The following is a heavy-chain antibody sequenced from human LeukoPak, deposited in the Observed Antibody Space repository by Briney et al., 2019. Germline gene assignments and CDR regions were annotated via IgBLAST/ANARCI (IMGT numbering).Heavy chain of an antibody. Sequence: SETLSLTCTVSGGSISSSSYYWGWIRQPPGKGLEWIGSVYYSGSTYFNPSLKTRVTISVDTSKNQFSLKLSSVTAADTAVYYCARSHITFGGIIVPQFDYWGLGALVTVSS. CDR1: GGSISSSSYY. V-gene: IGHV4-39*07. CDR2: VYYSGST. J-gene: IGHJ4*02. CDR3: ARSHITFGGIIVPQFDY. D-gene: IGHD3-16*02.